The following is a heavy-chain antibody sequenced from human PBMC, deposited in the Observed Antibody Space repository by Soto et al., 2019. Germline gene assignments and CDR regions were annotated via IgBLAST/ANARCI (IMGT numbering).Heavy chain of an antibody. CDR2: ISYDGSNR. J-gene: IGHJ4*02. Sequence: ESGGGVVQPGRSLRLSCAASGFPFPTYGMHWVREGPGKGLEWVAVISYDGSNRYYADSVKGRFTISRDNSKNTLYLQMNNLRPEDTALYYCVGGQYYFDYRGQGTLVTVSS. V-gene: IGHV3-30*03. D-gene: IGHD3-10*01. CDR1: GFPFPTYG. CDR3: VGGQYYFDY.